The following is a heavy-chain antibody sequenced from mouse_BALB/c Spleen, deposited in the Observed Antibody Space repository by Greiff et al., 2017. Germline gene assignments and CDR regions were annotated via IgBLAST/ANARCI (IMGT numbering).Heavy chain of an antibody. CDR1: GFNIKDTY. Sequence: DVHLVESGAELVKPGASVKLSCTASGFNIKDTYMHWVKQRPEQGLEWIGRIDPANGNTKYDPKFQGKATITADTSSNTAYLQLSSLPSEDTAVYYCARPSLTGYFDVWGAGTTVTVSS. CDR2: IDPANGNT. J-gene: IGHJ1*01. V-gene: IGHV14-3*02. CDR3: ARPSLTGYFDV.